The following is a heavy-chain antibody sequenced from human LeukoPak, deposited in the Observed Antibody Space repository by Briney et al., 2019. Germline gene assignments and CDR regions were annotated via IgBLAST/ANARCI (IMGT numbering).Heavy chain of an antibody. Sequence: SETLSLTCTVSGGSIIRGGYYWTWIRQHPGKGLEWIGYIYYNGSTYYSPSLKSRLTISIDTSKNQFSLNLNSVTAADTAVYYCARVPGAFNSPWGQGTLVTVSS. CDR1: GGSIIRGGYY. CDR3: ARVPGAFNSP. D-gene: IGHD4-23*01. V-gene: IGHV4-31*03. CDR2: IYYNGST. J-gene: IGHJ5*02.